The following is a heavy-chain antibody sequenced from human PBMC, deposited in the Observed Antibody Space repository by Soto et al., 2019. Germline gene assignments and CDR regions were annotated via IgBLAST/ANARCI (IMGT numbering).Heavy chain of an antibody. CDR3: AKDNEQLVPPNYYYYYGMDV. D-gene: IGHD6-13*01. V-gene: IGHV3-30*18. Sequence: GGSLRLSCAASGFTFSSYGMHWVRQAPGKGLEWVAVISYDGSNKYYADSVKGRFTISRDNSKNTLYLQMNSLRAEDTAVYYCAKDNEQLVPPNYYYYYGMDVWGQGTTVTVSS. CDR1: GFTFSSYG. CDR2: ISYDGSNK. J-gene: IGHJ6*02.